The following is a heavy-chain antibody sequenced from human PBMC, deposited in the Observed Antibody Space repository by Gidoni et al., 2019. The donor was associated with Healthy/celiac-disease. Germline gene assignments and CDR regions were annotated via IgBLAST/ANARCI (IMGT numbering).Heavy chain of an antibody. Sequence: QVQLVQSGAEVKKPGASVKVSCKASGYTFTSYAMHWVRQAPGQRLEWMGWITAGNGNTKYSQKVQGRVTITRDTSASTAYMELSSLRSEDTAVYYCAREGIAARRVYYYGMDVWGQGTTVTVSS. V-gene: IGHV1-3*01. CDR2: ITAGNGNT. J-gene: IGHJ6*02. CDR1: GYTFTSYA. CDR3: AREGIAARRVYYYGMDV. D-gene: IGHD6-6*01.